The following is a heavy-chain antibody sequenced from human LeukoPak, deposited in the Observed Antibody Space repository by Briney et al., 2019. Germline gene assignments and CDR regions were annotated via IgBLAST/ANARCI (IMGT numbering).Heavy chain of an antibody. V-gene: IGHV4-59*08. J-gene: IGHJ4*02. CDR1: GGTISSYY. CDR2: IHDSGST. D-gene: IGHD3-10*01. CDR3: ARRGSGSYSPFDY. Sequence: SETLSLTCTVSGGTISSYYWNWIRQPPGKGLEWIGYIHDSGSTKYNPSLKSRVTISVDASKNHFSLKLRSVTAADTAVYYCARRGSGSYSPFDYWGQGTLVTVSS.